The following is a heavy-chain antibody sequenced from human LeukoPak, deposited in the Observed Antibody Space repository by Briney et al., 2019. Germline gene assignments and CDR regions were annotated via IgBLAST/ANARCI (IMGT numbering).Heavy chain of an antibody. V-gene: IGHV3-30*02. Sequence: PGGSLRLSCAASGFTFSSYGMHWVRQAPGKGLEWVAFIRYDGSNKYYADSVKGRFTISRDNSKNTLYLQMNSLRAEDTAVYYCAKVQGPVRFLEWLYFDYWGQGTLVTVSS. D-gene: IGHD3-3*01. J-gene: IGHJ4*02. CDR2: IRYDGSNK. CDR1: GFTFSSYG. CDR3: AKVQGPVRFLEWLYFDY.